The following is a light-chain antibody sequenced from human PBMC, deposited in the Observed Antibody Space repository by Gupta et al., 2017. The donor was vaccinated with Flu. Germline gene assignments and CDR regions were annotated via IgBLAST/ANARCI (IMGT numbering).Light chain of an antibody. V-gene: IGKV1-33*01. J-gene: IGKJ3*01. CDR3: QHEDHLPFS. CDR2: DAS. Sequence: DVQMTQSPSSPSASVGDRVTITCQASQDIKNHLNWFQQKPGKAPQLLIYDASSLEKGVPSRFSGSGSGTDFIFTISSRQPEDVAKYYCQHEDHLPFSFGHGTNVYI. CDR1: QDIKNH.